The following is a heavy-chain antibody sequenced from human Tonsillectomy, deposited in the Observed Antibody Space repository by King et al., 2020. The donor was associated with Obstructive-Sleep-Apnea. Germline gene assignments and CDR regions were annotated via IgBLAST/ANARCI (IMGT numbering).Heavy chain of an antibody. V-gene: IGHV3-30-3*01. CDR1: GFTFSSYT. Sequence: VQLVESGGGVVQPGRSLRLSCAASGFTFSSYTMHWVRQAPGRGLEGVTVISYDGSNKYYADSVRGRFTVSRDNSRNTLYLQMNSLRAGDTAVYYCARDTRIAAVGLDSWGQGTLVTVSS. CDR3: ARDTRIAAVGLDS. CDR2: ISYDGSNK. D-gene: IGHD6-13*01. J-gene: IGHJ4*02.